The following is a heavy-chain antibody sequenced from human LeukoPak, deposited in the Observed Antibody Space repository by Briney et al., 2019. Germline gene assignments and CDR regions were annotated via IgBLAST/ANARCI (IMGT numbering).Heavy chain of an antibody. CDR1: EYSFSSFW. V-gene: IGHV5-51*01. J-gene: IGHJ4*02. D-gene: IGHD3-9*01. Sequence: GEPLKISGKASEYSFSSFWFGWVRQMPGKGLDWLGIFYPGDYDTRYSPSFQGQVSISADKSISTTYLQWSSLKASDTDIYSCARGTYYDLLTGYFAYWGQGTLVTVSS. CDR2: FYPGDYDT. CDR3: ARGTYYDLLTGYFAY.